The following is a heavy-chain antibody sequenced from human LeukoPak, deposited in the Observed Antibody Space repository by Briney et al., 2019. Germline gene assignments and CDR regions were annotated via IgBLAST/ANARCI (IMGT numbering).Heavy chain of an antibody. D-gene: IGHD2-15*01. CDR3: ARGVVVVAATLSGVFDY. CDR1: GASLSRESYYY. J-gene: IGHJ4*02. V-gene: IGHV4-39*07. Sequence: SETLSLTCSVSGASLSRESYYYWGWVRQPPGKGLEWIGSISHSKTPYYNPSLKSRVTMSVDTSKNQFSLKLSSVTAADTAVYYCARGVVVVAATLSGVFDYWGQGTLVTVSS. CDR2: ISHSKTP.